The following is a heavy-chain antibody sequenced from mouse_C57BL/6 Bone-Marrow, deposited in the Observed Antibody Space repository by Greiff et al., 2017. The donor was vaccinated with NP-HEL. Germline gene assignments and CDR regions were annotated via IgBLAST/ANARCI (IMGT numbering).Heavy chain of an antibody. CDR2: IDPSDSYT. Sequence: VQLQQPGAELVMPGASVKLSCKASGYTFTSYWMHWVKQRPGQGLEWIGEIDPSDSYTNYNQKFKGKSTLTVDKSSSTAYMQLSSLTSEDSAVYYCARLRKDGNYWGQGTTLTVSS. V-gene: IGHV1-69*01. CDR3: ARLRKDGNY. J-gene: IGHJ2*01. CDR1: GYTFTSYW. D-gene: IGHD2-1*01.